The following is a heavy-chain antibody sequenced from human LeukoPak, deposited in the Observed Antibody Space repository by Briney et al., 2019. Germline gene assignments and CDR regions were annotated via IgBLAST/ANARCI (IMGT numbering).Heavy chain of an antibody. J-gene: IGHJ5*02. V-gene: IGHV3-23*01. CDR2: ISGSGGST. CDR1: GFTFSSYA. CDR3: AKDYCSSTSCYDGNWFDP. D-gene: IGHD2-2*01. Sequence: GGSLRLSCAASGFTFSSYAMSWVRQAPGKGLEWVSAISGSGGSTYYADSVKGRFTISRDNSKNTLYLQMNSLRAEDTAVYYCAKDYCSSTSCYDGNWFDPWGRGTLVTVSS.